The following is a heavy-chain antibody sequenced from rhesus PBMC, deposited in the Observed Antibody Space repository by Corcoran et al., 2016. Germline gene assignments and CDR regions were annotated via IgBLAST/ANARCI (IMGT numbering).Heavy chain of an antibody. CDR3: AGVIAGTIYPDY. Sequence: QVQLQESGPGVVKPSETLSLTCAVSGGSISGYYLWSWIRQPPGKGLEWIGYFYGGCGSPSYNPSLKSRVIISIDTSKNQFSLKLSSVTAADTAVYYCAGVIAGTIYPDYWGQGVLVTVSS. CDR1: GGSISGYYL. CDR2: FYGGCGSP. D-gene: IGHD1-1-1*01. V-gene: IGHV4-106*01. J-gene: IGHJ4*01.